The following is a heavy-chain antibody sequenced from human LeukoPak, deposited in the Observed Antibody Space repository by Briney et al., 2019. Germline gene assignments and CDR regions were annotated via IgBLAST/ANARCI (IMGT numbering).Heavy chain of an antibody. Sequence: SETLSLTCTVSGGSISSYYWSWIRQPPGKGLEWIGYIYYSGSTNYNPSLKSRVTISVDTSKNQFSLKLSSVTAADTAVYYCARQPAGYSSSWAGWFDPWGQGTLVTVSS. CDR1: GGSISSYY. V-gene: IGHV4-59*01. D-gene: IGHD6-13*01. J-gene: IGHJ5*02. CDR3: ARQPAGYSSSWAGWFDP. CDR2: IYYSGST.